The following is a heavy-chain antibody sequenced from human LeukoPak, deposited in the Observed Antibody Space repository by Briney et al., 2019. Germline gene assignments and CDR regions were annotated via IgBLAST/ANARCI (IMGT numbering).Heavy chain of an antibody. Sequence: PSETLSLTCTVSGGSISSYYWSWIRRPPGKGLEWIGYIYYSGSTNYNPSLKSRVTISVDTSKNQFSLKLSSVTAADTAVYYCARGGAYYDILTGYSYNWFDPWGQGTLVTVSS. J-gene: IGHJ5*02. V-gene: IGHV4-59*01. CDR2: IYYSGST. CDR3: ARGGAYYDILTGYSYNWFDP. D-gene: IGHD3-9*01. CDR1: GGSISSYY.